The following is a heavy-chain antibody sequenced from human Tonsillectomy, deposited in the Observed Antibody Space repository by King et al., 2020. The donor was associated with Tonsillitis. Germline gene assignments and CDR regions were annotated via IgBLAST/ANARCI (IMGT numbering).Heavy chain of an antibody. CDR3: ARDRAYISGVYTYGYDY. Sequence: QLVQSGAEVKKPGASVKVSCKASGYTFANYGISWVRQAPGQGLEWMGWISGYNGNTKYVQKLQGRVSMTTDTSTSTVYMELRSPRSDDTAVFYCARDRAYISGVYTYGYDYWGQGTLVTVSS. J-gene: IGHJ4*02. D-gene: IGHD5-18*01. CDR1: GYTFANYG. CDR2: ISGYNGNT. V-gene: IGHV1-18*01.